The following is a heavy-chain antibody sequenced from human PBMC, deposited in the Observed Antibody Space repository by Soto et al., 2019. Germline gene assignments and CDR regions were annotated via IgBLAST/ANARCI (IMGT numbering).Heavy chain of an antibody. J-gene: IGHJ5*02. CDR1: GFTFSSYS. D-gene: IGHD6-6*01. CDR3: ARDQAARPSGGWFDP. CDR2: ISSSSSYI. V-gene: IGHV3-21*01. Sequence: GGSLRLSCAASGFTFSSYSMNWARQAPGKGLEWVSSISSSSSYIYYADSVKGRFTISRDNAKNSLYLQMNSLRAEDTAVYYCARDQAARPSGGWFDPWGQGTLVTSPQ.